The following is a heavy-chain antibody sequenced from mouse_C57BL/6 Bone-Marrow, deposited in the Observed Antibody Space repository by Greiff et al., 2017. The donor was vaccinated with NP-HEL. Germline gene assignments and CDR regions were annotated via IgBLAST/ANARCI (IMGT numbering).Heavy chain of an antibody. CDR1: GYTFTTYP. CDR2: FHPYNDDT. Sequence: QVHVKQSGAELVKPGASVKMSCKASGYTFTTYPIEWMKQNHGKSLEWIGNFHPYNDDTKYNEKFKGKATLTVEKSSSTVYLELSRLTSDDSAVYYCARGSSANWYFDVWGTGTTVTVSS. J-gene: IGHJ1*03. V-gene: IGHV1-47*01. CDR3: ARGSSANWYFDV. D-gene: IGHD1-1*01.